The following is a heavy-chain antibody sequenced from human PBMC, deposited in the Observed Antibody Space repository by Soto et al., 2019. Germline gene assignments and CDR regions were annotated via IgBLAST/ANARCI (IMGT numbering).Heavy chain of an antibody. V-gene: IGHV1-46*03. CDR1: GSTCLSYF. J-gene: IGHJ3*01. CDR3: ASVMRPSRVIDV. D-gene: IGHD2-21*01. CDR2: ISPGRGAT. Sequence: QVLLVQSGAAVTTPGASVKFSFKASGSTCLSYFIHWVRLAPGLGLEWMGIISPGRGATPYVQQFRGSVTITRDTSTNTVYMALSGLSAEDTVVYYCASVMRPSRVIDVWGQCTTVTVSS.